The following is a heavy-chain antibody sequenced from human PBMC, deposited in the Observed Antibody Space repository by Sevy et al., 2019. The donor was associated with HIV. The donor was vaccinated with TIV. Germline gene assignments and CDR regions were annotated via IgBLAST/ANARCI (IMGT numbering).Heavy chain of an antibody. Sequence: GGSLRLSCAASGFTFSSYGMHWVRQAPGKGLEWVAVIWYDGSNKYYADSVKGRFTISRDNSKNTRYLQMNSLRAEDTAVYYCARDSDTAMVTGAFDIWGQGTMVTVSS. J-gene: IGHJ3*02. D-gene: IGHD5-18*01. CDR1: GFTFSSYG. CDR2: IWYDGSNK. V-gene: IGHV3-33*01. CDR3: ARDSDTAMVTGAFDI.